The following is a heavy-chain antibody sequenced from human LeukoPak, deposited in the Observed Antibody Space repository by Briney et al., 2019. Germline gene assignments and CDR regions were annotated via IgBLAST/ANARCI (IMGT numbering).Heavy chain of an antibody. CDR2: IRYDGSNK. J-gene: IGHJ4*02. Sequence: PGGSLRLSCAASGFTFSSYGMHWVRQAPGKGLEWVAFIRYDGSNKYYADSVKGRFTISRDNSKNTLYLQMNSLRAEDTAVYYCAKEFRIAAVAYFDYWGQGTLVTVSS. CDR1: GFTFSSYG. CDR3: AKEFRIAAVAYFDY. V-gene: IGHV3-30*02. D-gene: IGHD6-13*01.